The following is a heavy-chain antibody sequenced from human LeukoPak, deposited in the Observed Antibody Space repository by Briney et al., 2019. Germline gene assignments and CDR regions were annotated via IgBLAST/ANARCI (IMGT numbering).Heavy chain of an antibody. CDR3: ARDRSPIVVVTAISFDY. D-gene: IGHD2-21*02. CDR1: GFTFSSYV. J-gene: IGHJ4*02. V-gene: IGHV3-30-3*01. Sequence: PGRSLRLSRAASGFTFSSYVMHWVRQAPGLGLVWVAVISYDGSNKYYADSVKGRFTISRDNSKNTLYLQMSSLRAEDTAVYYCARDRSPIVVVTAISFDYWGQGTLVTVSS. CDR2: ISYDGSNK.